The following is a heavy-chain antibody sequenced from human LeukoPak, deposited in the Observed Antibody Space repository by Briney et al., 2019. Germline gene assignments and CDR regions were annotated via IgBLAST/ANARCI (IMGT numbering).Heavy chain of an antibody. J-gene: IGHJ4*02. V-gene: IGHV4-59*08. D-gene: IGHD1-14*01. CDR2: IHNSGRT. CDR3: ARHGTISSESYFDY. CDR1: GGSVSSYY. Sequence: SETLSLTCSVSGGSVSSYYWSWIRQSPGKGLEWIGYIHNSGRTNYNPSLESRVTGFVDTSKNQVSLRLSSVTAADTAVYYCARHGTISSESYFDYWGQGALVTVSS.